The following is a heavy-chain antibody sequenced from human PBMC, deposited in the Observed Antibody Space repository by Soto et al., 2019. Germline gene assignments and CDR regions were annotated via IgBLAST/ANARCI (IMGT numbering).Heavy chain of an antibody. V-gene: IGHV3-20*04. CDR2: INWNGGST. Sequence: PGGSLRLSCAASGFTFDDYAMSWVRQAPGKGLEWVSGINWNGGSTYYADSVKGRFTISRDSAKNSLYLQTNSLRVEDTALYYCSRGLYVSSSRCYYDYWGQGTLVTVSS. CDR3: SRGLYVSSSRCYYDY. CDR1: GFTFDDYA. J-gene: IGHJ4*02. D-gene: IGHD6-13*01.